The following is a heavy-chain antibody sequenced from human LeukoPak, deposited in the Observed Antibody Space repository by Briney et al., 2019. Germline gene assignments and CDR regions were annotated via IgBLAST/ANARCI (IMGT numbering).Heavy chain of an antibody. CDR1: GYTFTGYY. CDR3: ARGPSHGAFDL. CDR2: INPKSGGT. V-gene: IGHV1-2*02. Sequence: ASVKVSCKASGYTFTGYYMHWVRQAPGQGLEWMGWINPKSGGTSYAQIFQGRVTMTRDTPISTVYMELSWLKSDDTAVYYCARGPSHGAFDLWGQGTMVTVSS. J-gene: IGHJ3*01.